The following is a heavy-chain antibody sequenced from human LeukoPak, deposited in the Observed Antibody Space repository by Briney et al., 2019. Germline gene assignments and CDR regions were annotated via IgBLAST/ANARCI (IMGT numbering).Heavy chain of an antibody. V-gene: IGHV7-4-1*02. J-gene: IGHJ6*03. D-gene: IGHD6-13*01. CDR3: ASTHSSSWYFDYYYYMDV. Sequence: GASVKVSCKASGYTFTSYGMNWVRQAPGQGLEWMGWINTNTGNPTYAQGFTGRFVFSLDTSVSTAYLQISSLKAEDTAVYYCASTHSSSWYFDYYYYMDVWGKGTTVTVSS. CDR2: INTNTGNP. CDR1: GYTFTSYG.